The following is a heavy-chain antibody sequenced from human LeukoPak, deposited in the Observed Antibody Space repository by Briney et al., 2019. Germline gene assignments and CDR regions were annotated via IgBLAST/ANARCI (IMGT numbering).Heavy chain of an antibody. V-gene: IGHV4-38-2*02. J-gene: IGHJ4*02. CDR1: GYPFSRGYN. Sequence: SETLSLTGPAPGYPFSRGYNCAWIRQPPGKGRGWIGSIYHSGSTYYNPSLKSRVTISVDTSKNQFSLKLSSVTAADTAVYYCARAMVRGGFDYWGQGTLVTVSS. D-gene: IGHD3-10*01. CDR3: ARAMVRGGFDY. CDR2: IYHSGST.